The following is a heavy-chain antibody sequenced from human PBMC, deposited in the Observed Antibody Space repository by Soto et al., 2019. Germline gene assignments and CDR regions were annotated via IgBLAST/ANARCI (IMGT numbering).Heavy chain of an antibody. Sequence: EVQLVESGGGLVQPGGSLRLSCAASGFTFSSYWMSWVRQAPGKGLEWVANIKQDGSEKYYVDSVKGRFTISRDNAKNPLVLEMYRPGVGEKACFFCGGVRYYDFWSGYPPLYNWFDPWGQGTLVTVSS. J-gene: IGHJ5*02. CDR3: GGVRYYDFWSGYPPLYNWFDP. D-gene: IGHD3-3*01. V-gene: IGHV3-7*03. CDR1: GFTFSSYW. CDR2: IKQDGSEK.